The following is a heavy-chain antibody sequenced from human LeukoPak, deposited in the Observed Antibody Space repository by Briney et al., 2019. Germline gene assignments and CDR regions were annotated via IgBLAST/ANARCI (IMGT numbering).Heavy chain of an antibody. D-gene: IGHD6-6*01. CDR1: GGSFSGYY. CDR3: ARVASSSPFDY. CDR2: INHSGST. J-gene: IGHJ4*02. V-gene: IGHV4-34*01. Sequence: SETLSLTCAVCGGSFSGYYWSWIRQPPGKGLEWIGEINHSGSTNYNPSLKSRVTISVDTSKNQFSLKLSSVTAADTAVYYCARVASSSPFDYWGQGTLVTVSS.